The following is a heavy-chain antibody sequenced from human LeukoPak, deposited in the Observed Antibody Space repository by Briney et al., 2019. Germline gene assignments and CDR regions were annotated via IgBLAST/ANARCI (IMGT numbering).Heavy chain of an antibody. CDR2: IYYSGST. D-gene: IGHD1-26*01. V-gene: IGHV4-59*01. CDR1: GGSISSYY. Sequence: PSETLSLTCTVSGGSISSYYWSWIRQPPGKGLEWIGYIYYSGSTNYNPSLKSRVTISVDTSKNQFSLKLSSVTAADTAVYYCARGYSGSYYGFDYWGQGTLVTVSS. CDR3: ARGYSGSYYGFDY. J-gene: IGHJ4*02.